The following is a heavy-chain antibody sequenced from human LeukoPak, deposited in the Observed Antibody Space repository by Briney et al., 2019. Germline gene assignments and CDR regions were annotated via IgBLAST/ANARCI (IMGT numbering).Heavy chain of an antibody. V-gene: IGHV1-2*02. Sequence: ASVKVSCKASGYTFTGYYMHWVRQAPGEGLEWMGWINPNSGGTNYAQRFQGRITMTRDTSTSTAYMELSSLKSDDTAVYYCASGVGWTFDYWGQGTLVTVSS. CDR3: ASGVGWTFDY. CDR1: GYTFTGYY. CDR2: INPNSGGT. D-gene: IGHD6-19*01. J-gene: IGHJ4*02.